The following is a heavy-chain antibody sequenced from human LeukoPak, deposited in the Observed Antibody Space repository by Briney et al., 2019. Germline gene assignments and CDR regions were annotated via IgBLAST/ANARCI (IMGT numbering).Heavy chain of an antibody. CDR2: IIPIFGTA. Sequence: SVKVSCKASGGTFSSYAISWVRQAPGQGLEWMGGIIPIFGTANYAQKFQGRVTITADESTSTAYMELSSLRSEDTAVYYCARDQGDWNYPNSHYGMDVWGQGTTVTVSS. D-gene: IGHD1-7*01. CDR3: ARDQGDWNYPNSHYGMDV. CDR1: GGTFSSYA. J-gene: IGHJ6*02. V-gene: IGHV1-69*13.